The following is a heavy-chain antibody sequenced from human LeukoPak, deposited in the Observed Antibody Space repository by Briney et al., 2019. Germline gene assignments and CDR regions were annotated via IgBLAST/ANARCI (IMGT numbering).Heavy chain of an antibody. D-gene: IGHD5-24*01. CDR3: ARDVIKGLATNPGPYYFDY. CDR2: ISSSSSYI. Sequence: PGGSLRLSCAASGFTFSSYSMNWVRQAPGKGLEWVSSISSSSSYIYYADSVKGRFTISRDNAKNSLYLQMNSLRAEDTAVYYCARDVIKGLATNPGPYYFDYWGQGTLVTVSS. V-gene: IGHV3-21*01. J-gene: IGHJ4*02. CDR1: GFTFSSYS.